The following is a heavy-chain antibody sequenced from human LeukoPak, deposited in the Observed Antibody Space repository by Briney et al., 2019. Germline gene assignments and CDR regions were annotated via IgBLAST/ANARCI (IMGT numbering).Heavy chain of an antibody. CDR3: ARDRDSSGYVQNY. D-gene: IGHD3-22*01. Sequence: PGGSLRLSCAASGFTFSSYGMHWVRQAPGKGLEWVAVIWYDGSNKYYADSVKGRLTISRDNSKNTLYLQMNSLRAEDTAVYYCARDRDSSGYVQNYWGQGTLVTVSS. CDR2: IWYDGSNK. V-gene: IGHV3-33*01. J-gene: IGHJ4*02. CDR1: GFTFSSYG.